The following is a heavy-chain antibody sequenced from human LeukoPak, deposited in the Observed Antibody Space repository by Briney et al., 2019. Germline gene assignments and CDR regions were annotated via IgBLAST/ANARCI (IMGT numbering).Heavy chain of an antibody. CDR3: ARRPAIFMDGVYYYSMDV. Sequence: GASVKVSCKASGYTFTSYYMHWVRRAPGQGLEWMGIINPSGGSTSYAQEVQGRVTMTRDTSTSTVYMELSSLRSEDTAVYYCARRPAIFMDGVYYYSMDVWGQGTTVTVSS. CDR2: INPSGGST. J-gene: IGHJ6*02. D-gene: IGHD2-2*01. V-gene: IGHV1-46*01. CDR1: GYTFTSYY.